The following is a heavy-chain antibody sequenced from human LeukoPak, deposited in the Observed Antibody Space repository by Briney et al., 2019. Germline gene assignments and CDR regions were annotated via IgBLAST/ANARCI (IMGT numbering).Heavy chain of an antibody. V-gene: IGHV3-49*03. Sequence: GGSLRLSCTASGFTFGDYAMSWFRQAPGKGLEWVGFIRSKAYGGTTEYAASVKGIFTISRDDSKSIAYLQMNSLKTEDTAVYYCTRDRVGATYWFDPWGQGTLVTVSS. D-gene: IGHD1-26*01. CDR2: IRSKAYGGTT. J-gene: IGHJ5*02. CDR1: GFTFGDYA. CDR3: TRDRVGATYWFDP.